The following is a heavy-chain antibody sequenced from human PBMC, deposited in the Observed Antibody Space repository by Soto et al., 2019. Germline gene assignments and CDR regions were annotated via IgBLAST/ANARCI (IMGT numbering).Heavy chain of an antibody. V-gene: IGHV6-1*01. Sequence: KQSQTLSLTCAISGDSVSSISATWNWIRHSPSRGLEWLGRTFYRSEWHYNYAESVKSRITVNPNTSQNQFSLQLSSVTPEDTAVYYCARDQKLAGGTHSNFDYWGQGTLVTVSS. D-gene: IGHD4-4*01. CDR1: GDSVSSISAT. CDR2: TFYRSEWHY. J-gene: IGHJ4*02. CDR3: ARDQKLAGGTHSNFDY.